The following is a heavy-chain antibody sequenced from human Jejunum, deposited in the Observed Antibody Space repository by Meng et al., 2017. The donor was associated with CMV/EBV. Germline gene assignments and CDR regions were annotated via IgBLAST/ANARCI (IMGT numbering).Heavy chain of an antibody. D-gene: IGHD1/OR15-1a*01. V-gene: IGHV3-74*01. Sequence: EVQLVESGGGLVQPGGSLRLSCAASGFTFSSNWMPWVRQAPGKGLVWVSHINSDGSDTNYADSVKGRFTISRDNAKNTLYLQMNSLRDEDTAVYYCARVEQEMCWGQGTLVTVSS. CDR1: GFTFSSNW. CDR3: ARVEQEMC. CDR2: INSDGSDT. J-gene: IGHJ4*02.